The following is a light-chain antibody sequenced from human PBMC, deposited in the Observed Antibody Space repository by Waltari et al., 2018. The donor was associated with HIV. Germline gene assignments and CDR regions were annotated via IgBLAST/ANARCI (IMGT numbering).Light chain of an antibody. CDR2: AVS. V-gene: IGLV2-14*01. Sequence: QSALTQPASVSGSPGQSITISCTGTCNDVGSSNYVSWPQHHPDEAPKPISPAVSDRPSGISNRFSGSKSGNTASLTISGLQTEDEADYYCSSYTSSTTYVFGTGTRVTVL. CDR3: SSYTSSTTYV. J-gene: IGLJ1*01. CDR1: CNDVGSSNY.